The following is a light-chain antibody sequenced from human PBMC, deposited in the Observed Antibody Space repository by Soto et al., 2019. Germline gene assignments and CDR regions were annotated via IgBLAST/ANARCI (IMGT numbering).Light chain of an antibody. Sequence: QSALTQPASVSGAPGQSITISCTGTNNDIGAYAYVSWYQQHPGKPPKLMIFEVRNRPSGVSSRFSGSRSGNTASLTISGLQAEDEAEYYCSSYTTMSTKVFGTGTKLTVL. J-gene: IGLJ1*01. CDR3: SSYTTMSTKV. CDR2: EVR. CDR1: NNDIGAYAY. V-gene: IGLV2-14*01.